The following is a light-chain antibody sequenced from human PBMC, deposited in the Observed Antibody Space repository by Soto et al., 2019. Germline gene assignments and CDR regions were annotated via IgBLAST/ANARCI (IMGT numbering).Light chain of an antibody. CDR3: SSYAGSNNLL. CDR1: SSDVGGYNY. CDR2: EVS. V-gene: IGLV2-8*01. J-gene: IGLJ2*01. Sequence: QSVLTQPPSASGSPGQSVTISCTGTSSDVGGYNYVSWYQQHPGKAPKVMIYEVSERPSGVPDRFSGSKSGNTASLTVSGLQGEDEADYYCSSYAGSNNLLFGGGTQLTVL.